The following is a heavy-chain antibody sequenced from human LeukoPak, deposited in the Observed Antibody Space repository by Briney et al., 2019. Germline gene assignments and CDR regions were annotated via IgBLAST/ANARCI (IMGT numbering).Heavy chain of an antibody. CDR2: ISSRGSTI. CDR1: GFTFSSSE. D-gene: IGHD3-10*01. V-gene: IGHV3-48*03. J-gene: IGHJ4*02. CDR3: ARDLQGSLRGIDY. Sequence: GGSLRLSCAASGFTFSSSEMNWVRQAPGKGLEWVSYISSRGSTIYYADSVRGRFTISRDSAKNSLYLQMNSLRAEDTAVYYRARDLQGSLRGIDYWGQGTLVTVSS.